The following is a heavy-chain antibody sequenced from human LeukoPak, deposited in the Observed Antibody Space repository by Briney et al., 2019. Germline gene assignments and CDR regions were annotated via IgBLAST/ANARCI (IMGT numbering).Heavy chain of an antibody. CDR1: GGTFSSYA. J-gene: IGHJ4*02. CDR2: IIPIFGTA. V-gene: IGHV1-69*05. D-gene: IGHD3-10*01. CDR3: ARNLGQSDDY. Sequence: EASVKVSCKASGGTFSSYAISWVRQAPGQGLEWMGRIIPIFGTANYAQKFQGRVTITTDESASTVYMELSSLRSEDTAVYYCARNLGQSDDYWGQGTLVTVSS.